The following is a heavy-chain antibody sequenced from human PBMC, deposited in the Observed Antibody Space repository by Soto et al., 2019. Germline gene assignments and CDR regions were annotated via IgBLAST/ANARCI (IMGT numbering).Heavy chain of an antibody. CDR2: IIPIFGTA. CDR1: GGTFSSYA. D-gene: IGHD6-6*01. V-gene: IGHV1-69*01. J-gene: IGHJ6*02. Sequence: VKVSCKASGGTFSSYAISWVRQAPGQGLEWMGGIIPIFGTANYAQKFQGRVTITADESTSTAYMELSSLRSEDTAVYYCARFHLINSSSRGEPFYYYGMDVWGQGTTVTVSS. CDR3: ARFHLINSSSRGEPFYYYGMDV.